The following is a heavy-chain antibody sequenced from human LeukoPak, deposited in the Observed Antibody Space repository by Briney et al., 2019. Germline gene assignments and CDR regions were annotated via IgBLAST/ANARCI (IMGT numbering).Heavy chain of an antibody. D-gene: IGHD6-13*01. V-gene: IGHV3-9*01. CDR2: ISWNSGSI. Sequence: GGSLRLSCAASGFTFDDYAMHWVRQAPGKGLEWVSGISWNSGSIGYADSVKGRFTISRDNAKNSLYLQMNSLKAEDTALYYCAKGGNSWIVDRFDPWGQGTLVTVSS. CDR3: AKGGNSWIVDRFDP. CDR1: GFTFDDYA. J-gene: IGHJ5*02.